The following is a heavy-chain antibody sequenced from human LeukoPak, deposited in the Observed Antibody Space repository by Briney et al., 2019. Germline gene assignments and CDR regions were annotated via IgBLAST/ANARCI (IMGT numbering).Heavy chain of an antibody. V-gene: IGHV4-39*07. CDR1: GGSISSSSYY. J-gene: IGHJ4*02. Sequence: PSETLSLTCTVSGGSISSSSYYWGWIRQPPGKGLEWIGSIYYSGSTYYNPSLKSRVTISVDTSKNQFSLKLSSVTAADTAVYYCARRRYGSGSYFPIWGQGTLVTVSS. D-gene: IGHD3-10*01. CDR3: ARRRYGSGSYFPI. CDR2: IYYSGST.